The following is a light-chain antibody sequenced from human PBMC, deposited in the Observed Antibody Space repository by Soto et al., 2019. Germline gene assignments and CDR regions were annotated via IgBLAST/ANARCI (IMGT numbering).Light chain of an antibody. V-gene: IGKV3-15*01. CDR3: HQYNFWPT. Sequence: EIVLTQSPGTLSLSPGERATFSFRASQSVSSNYLAWYQQKPGQSPRLLIYGTSTRATGVPARFSGGGSGTEFTLTINSLQSEDFAVYFCHQYNFWPTFGQGTKVDIK. CDR2: GTS. CDR1: QSVSSN. J-gene: IGKJ1*01.